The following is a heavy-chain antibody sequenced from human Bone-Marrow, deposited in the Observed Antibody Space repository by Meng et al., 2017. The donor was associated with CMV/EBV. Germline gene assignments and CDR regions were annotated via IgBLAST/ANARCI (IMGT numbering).Heavy chain of an antibody. CDR2: INHSGST. D-gene: IGHD6-6*01. V-gene: IGHV4-34*01. CDR3: ASHRSSSFHFDS. J-gene: IGHJ4*02. Sequence: GSLRLSCAVYGGSFSGYYWSWIRQPPGKGLEWIGEINHSGSTNYNPSLKSRVTISVDTSKNQFSLRLSSVTAADTATYYCASHRSSSFHFDSWGQGVLVTVSS. CDR1: GGSFSGYY.